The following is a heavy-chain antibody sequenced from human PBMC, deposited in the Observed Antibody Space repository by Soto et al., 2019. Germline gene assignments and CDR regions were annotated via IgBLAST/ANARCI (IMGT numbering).Heavy chain of an antibody. Sequence: GGSLRLSCAASGFTFSSYSMNWVRQAPGKGLEWVSYISSSSSTIYYTDSVKGRFTISRDNAKNSLYLQMNSLRAEDTAVYYCARDMPLYYGMDVWGQGTTVTVSS. CDR3: ARDMPLYYGMDV. CDR2: ISSSSSTI. J-gene: IGHJ6*02. D-gene: IGHD2-2*01. CDR1: GFTFSSYS. V-gene: IGHV3-48*01.